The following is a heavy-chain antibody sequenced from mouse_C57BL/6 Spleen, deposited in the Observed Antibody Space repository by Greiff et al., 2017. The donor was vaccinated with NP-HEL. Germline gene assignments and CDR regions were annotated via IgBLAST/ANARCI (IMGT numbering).Heavy chain of an antibody. CDR1: GFTFSDYY. Sequence: EVKLVESGGGLVQPGGSLKLSCAASGFTFSDYYMYWVRQTPEKRLEWVAYISNGGGSTYYPDTVKGRFTISRDNAKNTLYLQMSRLKSEDTAMYYCARPQTAQGAMDYWGQGTSVTVSS. CDR2: ISNGGGST. J-gene: IGHJ4*01. CDR3: ARPQTAQGAMDY. V-gene: IGHV5-12*01. D-gene: IGHD3-2*02.